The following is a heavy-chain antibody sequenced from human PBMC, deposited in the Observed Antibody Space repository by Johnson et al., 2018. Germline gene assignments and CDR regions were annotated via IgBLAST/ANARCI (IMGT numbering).Heavy chain of an antibody. CDR3: AKDSHYYDVRYYYYMDV. J-gene: IGHJ6*03. D-gene: IGHD3-16*01. Sequence: VQLVQSGGGVVHPGRSLRLSCAASGFTFNTYGMHWVRQAPGKGLEWVAFLSYHGTKKFYADSVKGRFTISRDNSKNTLYLQINSLRAEDTAVYYCAKDSHYYDVRYYYYMDVWGKGTTVTVSS. V-gene: IGHV3-30*18. CDR2: LSYHGTKK. CDR1: GFTFNTYG.